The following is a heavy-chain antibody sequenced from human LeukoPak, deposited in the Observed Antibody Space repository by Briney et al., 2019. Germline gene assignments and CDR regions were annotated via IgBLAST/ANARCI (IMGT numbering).Heavy chain of an antibody. J-gene: IGHJ3*02. Sequence: GGSLRLCCAASGFTFSSYAIHWVRQAPGKGLEWVAVISYDGSNKYYADSVKGRFTISRDNAQNSLYLQMNSLRVEDTAVYYCARDGSGSFYNDAFDIWGQGTMVTVSS. D-gene: IGHD3-10*01. V-gene: IGHV3-30-3*01. CDR2: ISYDGSNK. CDR3: ARDGSGSFYNDAFDI. CDR1: GFTFSSYA.